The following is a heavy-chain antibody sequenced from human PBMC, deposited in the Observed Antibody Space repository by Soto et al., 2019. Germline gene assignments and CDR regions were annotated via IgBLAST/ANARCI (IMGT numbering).Heavy chain of an antibody. CDR1: GYTFTSYY. V-gene: IGHV1-46*03. J-gene: IGHJ6*03. CDR2: INPSGGST. D-gene: IGHD3-10*01. Sequence: QVQLVQSGAEVKKPGASVKVSCKASGYTFTSYYMHWVRQAPGQGLEWMGIINPSGGSTSYAQKLQGRVTMTRDTSTSTVYMELSSLRSEDTAVYYCARAGITMVRGAYYMDVWGKGTTVTVSS. CDR3: ARAGITMVRGAYYMDV.